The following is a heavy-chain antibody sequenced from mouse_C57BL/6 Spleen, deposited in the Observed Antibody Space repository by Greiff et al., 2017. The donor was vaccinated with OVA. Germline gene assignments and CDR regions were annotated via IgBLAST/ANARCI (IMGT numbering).Heavy chain of an antibody. D-gene: IGHD1-1*01. Sequence: VQLQQSGAELARPGASVKLSCKASGYTFTSYGISWVKQRTGQGLEWIGEIYPRSGNTYYNEKFKGKATLTADKSSSTAYMELRSLTSEDSAVDFCARFYGGSYGDYFDYWGQGTTLTVSS. J-gene: IGHJ2*01. V-gene: IGHV1-81*01. CDR1: GYTFTSYG. CDR3: ARFYGGSYGDYFDY. CDR2: IYPRSGNT.